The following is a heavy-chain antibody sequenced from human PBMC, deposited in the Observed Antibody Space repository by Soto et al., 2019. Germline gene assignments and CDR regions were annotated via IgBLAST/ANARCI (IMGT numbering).Heavy chain of an antibody. Sequence: QVQLQESGPGLVKPSQTLSLTCTVSGGSISSSGHYWTWIRQHPGKGLEWMGFIYNSGTTHYNPSLKSRITIEVDTSKNQFSLNLTAVTAADTAVYYCARAYGLTLGPVNWGQGTLVTVSS. D-gene: IGHD2-8*01. CDR3: ARAYGLTLGPVN. CDR2: IYNSGTT. CDR1: GGSISSSGHY. J-gene: IGHJ4*02. V-gene: IGHV4-31*03.